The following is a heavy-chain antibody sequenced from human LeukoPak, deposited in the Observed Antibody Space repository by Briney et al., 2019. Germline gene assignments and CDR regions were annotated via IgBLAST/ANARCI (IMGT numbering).Heavy chain of an antibody. V-gene: IGHV1-69*06. CDR1: GGTFSSYA. D-gene: IGHD6-19*01. CDR2: IIPIFGTA. CDR3: ARGESSGWTPLDYFDY. Sequence: PVKVSCKASGGTFSSYAISWVRQAPGQRLEWMGGIIPIFGTANYAQKFQGRVTITADKSTSTAYMELSSLRSEDTAVYYCARGESSGWTPLDYFDYWGQGTLVTVSS. J-gene: IGHJ4*02.